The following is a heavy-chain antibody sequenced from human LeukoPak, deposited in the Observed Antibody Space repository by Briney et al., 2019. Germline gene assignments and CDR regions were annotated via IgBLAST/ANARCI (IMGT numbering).Heavy chain of an antibody. D-gene: IGHD2-21*02. CDR3: ARGNLPAYCGGDCYSDFDY. CDR1: GFTFSSYS. CDR2: ISSSSSYI. Sequence: GGSLRLSCAASGFTFSSYSMNWVRQAPGKGLEWVSSISSSSSYIYYADSVKGRFTISRDSAKNSLYLQMNSLRAEDTAVYYCARGNLPAYCGGDCYSDFDYWGQGTLVTVSS. J-gene: IGHJ4*02. V-gene: IGHV3-21*01.